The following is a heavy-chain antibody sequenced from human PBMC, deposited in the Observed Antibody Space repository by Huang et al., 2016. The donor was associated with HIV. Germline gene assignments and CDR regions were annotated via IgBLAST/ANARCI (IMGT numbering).Heavy chain of an antibody. Sequence: QVQLQESGPGLVKPSETLSLTCIVSGGTITNHYWSWIRPAPGKGLNWIGSIYYSGSTNYNPSLKSRVTMLVDRSKNQFSLKMSSVTAADTAVYYCARLGYCGGDCYSGPFDHWGQGIQVTVSS. CDR3: ARLGYCGGDCYSGPFDH. V-gene: IGHV4-59*11. D-gene: IGHD2-21*02. CDR1: GGTITNHY. CDR2: IYYSGST. J-gene: IGHJ4*02.